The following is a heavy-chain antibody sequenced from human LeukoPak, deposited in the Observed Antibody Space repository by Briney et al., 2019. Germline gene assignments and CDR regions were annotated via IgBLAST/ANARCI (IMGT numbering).Heavy chain of an antibody. CDR2: INPNSDGT. Sequence: ASVKVSCKASGYTFTGYYMHWVRQAPGQGLEWMGWINPNSDGTNYAQKFQGRVTMTRDTSISTAYMELSRLRSDDTAVYYCARVNYYDRNDAFDIWGQGTMVTVSS. CDR1: GYTFTGYY. D-gene: IGHD3-22*01. V-gene: IGHV1-2*02. CDR3: ARVNYYDRNDAFDI. J-gene: IGHJ3*02.